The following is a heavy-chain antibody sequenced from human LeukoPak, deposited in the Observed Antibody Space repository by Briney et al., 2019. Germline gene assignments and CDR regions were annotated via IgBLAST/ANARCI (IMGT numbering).Heavy chain of an antibody. D-gene: IGHD3-3*01. V-gene: IGHV4-59*01. J-gene: IGHJ6*03. CDR3: ARDVTIFGVDYYMDV. CDR1: GGSISSYY. Sequence: SGTLSLTCTVSGGSISSYYWSWIRQPPGKGLEWIGYIYYSGSTNYNPSLKSRVTISVDTSKNQFSLNLSSVTAADTAVYYCARDVTIFGVDYYMDVWGKGTTVTVSS. CDR2: IYYSGST.